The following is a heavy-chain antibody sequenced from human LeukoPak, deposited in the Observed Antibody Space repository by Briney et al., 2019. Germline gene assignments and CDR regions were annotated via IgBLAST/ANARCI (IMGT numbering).Heavy chain of an antibody. V-gene: IGHV3-30*18. CDR2: ISPDGTDK. CDR1: GFTFSSYA. CDR3: AKRPASGSYVGAFDI. J-gene: IGHJ3*02. Sequence: GGSLRLSCAASGFTFSSYAMHWVRQAPGKGLEWVALISPDGTDKFYTDSVKGRFTISRDNSKNTLYLQMSSLRAEDTAVYYCAKRPASGSYVGAFDIWGQGTMVTVSS. D-gene: IGHD3-10*01.